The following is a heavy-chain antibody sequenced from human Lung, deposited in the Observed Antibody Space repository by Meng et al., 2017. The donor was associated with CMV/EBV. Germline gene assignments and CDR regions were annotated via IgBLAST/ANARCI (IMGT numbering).Heavy chain of an antibody. J-gene: IGHJ4*02. Sequence: AXVXVSCKVSGYTFTAHYFHWVRQAPGQELEWMGWIHPHRGDTNYAQQFQGRVTLTRDTSINTGYMELTRLTSDDTAVYYCARDNNWGPDYWGQGTLVTVSS. V-gene: IGHV1-2*02. CDR1: GYTFTAHY. D-gene: IGHD7-27*01. CDR3: ARDNNWGPDY. CDR2: IHPHRGDT.